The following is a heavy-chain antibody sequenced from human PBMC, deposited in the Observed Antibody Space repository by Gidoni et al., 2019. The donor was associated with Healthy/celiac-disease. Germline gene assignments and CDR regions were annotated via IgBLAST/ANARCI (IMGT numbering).Heavy chain of an antibody. CDR2: INPSGGST. CDR3: ARDGLYGSDPQGWFDP. D-gene: IGHD3-10*01. CDR1: GYTFTSYY. Sequence: QVQLVQSGAEVKKPGASVKVSCKASGYTFTSYYMHWVRQSPGHGLEWMGIINPSGGSTSYAQKFQGRVTMTRDTSTSTVYMELSSLRSEDTAVYYCARDGLYGSDPQGWFDPWGQGTLVTVSS. J-gene: IGHJ5*02. V-gene: IGHV1-46*03.